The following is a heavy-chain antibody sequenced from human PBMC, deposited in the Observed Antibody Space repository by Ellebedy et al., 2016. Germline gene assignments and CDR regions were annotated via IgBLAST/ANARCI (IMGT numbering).Heavy chain of an antibody. V-gene: IGHV3-30*18. J-gene: IGHJ4*02. D-gene: IGHD6-13*01. CDR3: AKDGGASVSSSWYLDVDS. CDR1: GFTFSNFG. Sequence: GESLKISCAASGFTFSNFGMHWVRQAPGKGLEWVAVISYAGSNKYYADSVKGRFTISRDNSKNTLFLQMNSLRAQDTAVYYCAKDGGASVSSSWYLDVDSWGQGTLVTVSS. CDR2: ISYAGSNK.